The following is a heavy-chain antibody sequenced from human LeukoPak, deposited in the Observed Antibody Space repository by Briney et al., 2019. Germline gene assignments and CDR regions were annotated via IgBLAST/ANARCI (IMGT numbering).Heavy chain of an antibody. V-gene: IGHV3-74*03. CDR1: GFTLSDHW. J-gene: IGHJ6*01. CDR3: VKGGHKLDIQTTHYYYGLDV. Sequence: LGGSLRLSCVASGFTLSDHWMYWVRQGPGRGLAHVSRIESDASRTTYADSVKGRFTISRDDAKNTMYLQMNSLRGEDTAVYYCVKGGHKLDIQTTHYYYGLDVWGRGPRSPSPQ. CDR2: IESDASRT. D-gene: IGHD4-17*01.